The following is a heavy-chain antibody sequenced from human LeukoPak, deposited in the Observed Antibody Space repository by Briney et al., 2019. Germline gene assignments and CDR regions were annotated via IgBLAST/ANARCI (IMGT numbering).Heavy chain of an antibody. CDR1: GGSISGSSYY. CDR3: ARLQYYYGVDV. CDR2: KFYSGSS. J-gene: IGHJ6*02. V-gene: IGHV4-39*01. Sequence: PSETLSLTCTVSGGSISGSSYYWGWIRQPPGKGLELIGSKFYSGSSYYNPSHTSRISISVDTSKNQFSLKLTSVTAADTAVYYCARLQYYYGVDVWGQGTTVTVSS.